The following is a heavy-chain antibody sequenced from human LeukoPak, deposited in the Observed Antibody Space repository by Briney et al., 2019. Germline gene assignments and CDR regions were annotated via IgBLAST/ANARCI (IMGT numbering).Heavy chain of an antibody. CDR2: ISSTSTTI. CDR1: GFTFSSNA. J-gene: IGHJ4*02. CDR3: ARDRDWVFDY. Sequence: GGSLRLSCAASGFTFSSNAMNWVRQAPGKGLEWVSYISSTSTTIYYADSVKGRFTISRASARNALYLQMNSLRVEDTAVYYCARDRDWVFDYWGQGTLVAVSS. D-gene: IGHD2-21*02. V-gene: IGHV3-48*01.